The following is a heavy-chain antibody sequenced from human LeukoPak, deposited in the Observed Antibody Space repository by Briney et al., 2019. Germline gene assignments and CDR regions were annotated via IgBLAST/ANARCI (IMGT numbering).Heavy chain of an antibody. CDR2: ISSSGSTI. J-gene: IGHJ4*02. Sequence: PGGSLRLSCAASGFTFSDYYMSWISQAPGKGLEGVSYISSSGSTIYYADSVKGRFTISRDNAKNSLYLQMNSLRVDDTAVYYCARDAVTGYSSGWYKPFPFDYWGQGSLVTVSS. CDR3: ARDAVTGYSSGWYKPFPFDY. D-gene: IGHD6-19*01. V-gene: IGHV3-11*04. CDR1: GFTFSDYY.